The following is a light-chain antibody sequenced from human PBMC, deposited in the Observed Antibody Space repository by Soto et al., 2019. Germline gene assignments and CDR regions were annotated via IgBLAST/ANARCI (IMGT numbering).Light chain of an antibody. CDR1: ESIYSW. Sequence: IQMTQSPSTLSASVGDTVTITCRASESIYSWLAWYKQIPGKASQLLIYKTSTLEGGVPSRFSGSGSGAEYTLSISSLQPDDFSTDYCQEYNTISRTFGQGTRV. CDR3: QEYNTISRT. J-gene: IGKJ1*01. CDR2: KTS. V-gene: IGKV1-5*03.